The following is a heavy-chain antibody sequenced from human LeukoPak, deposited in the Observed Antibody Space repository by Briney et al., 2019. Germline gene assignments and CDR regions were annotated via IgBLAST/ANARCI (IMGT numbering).Heavy chain of an antibody. CDR3: ARATDYYDSSGYD. V-gene: IGHV3-48*03. Sequence: GGSLRLSCAASGFTFSSYEMNWVRQAPGKGLEWVSYISSSGSTIYYADSVKGRFTISRDNAKNSLYLQMNSLRAEDTAVYYCARATDYYDSSGYDWGQGTLVTVSS. J-gene: IGHJ4*02. CDR2: ISSSGSTI. CDR1: GFTFSSYE. D-gene: IGHD3-22*01.